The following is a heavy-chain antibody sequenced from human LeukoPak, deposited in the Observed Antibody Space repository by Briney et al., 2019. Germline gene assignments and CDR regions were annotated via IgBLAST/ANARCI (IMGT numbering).Heavy chain of an antibody. D-gene: IGHD6-19*01. CDR3: ARDRVFGSGLPAYYYGMDV. CDR1: GYTFTSYG. V-gene: IGHV1-18*01. J-gene: IGHJ6*02. Sequence: GASVKVSCKASGYTFTSYGISWVRQAPGQGLEWMGWISAYNGNTNYAQKLQGRVTMTTDTSTSTAYMELRSLRSDDTAVYYCARDRVFGSGLPAYYYGMDVWGQGTTVTVSS. CDR2: ISAYNGNT.